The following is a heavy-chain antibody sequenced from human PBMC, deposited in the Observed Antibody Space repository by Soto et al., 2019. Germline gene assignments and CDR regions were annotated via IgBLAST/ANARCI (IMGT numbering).Heavy chain of an antibody. CDR1: GFTFSSYS. Sequence: GGSLRLSCAASGFTFSSYSMNWGRQAPGKGLEWVSSISSSSSYIYYADSVKGRFTISRDNAKNSLYLQMNSLRAEDTAVYYCARASGYSYGFDYWGQGTLVTVSS. CDR3: ARASGYSYGFDY. V-gene: IGHV3-21*01. J-gene: IGHJ4*02. CDR2: ISSSSSYI. D-gene: IGHD5-18*01.